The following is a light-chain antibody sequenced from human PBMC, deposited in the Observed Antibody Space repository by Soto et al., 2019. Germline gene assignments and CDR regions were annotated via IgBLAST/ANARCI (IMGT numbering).Light chain of an antibody. Sequence: QPVSVSGSPGQSITISCTGTSSDVGSYNLVSWYQQHPGKAPKLMIYEVSKRPSGVSNRFSGSKSGNTASLTISGLQAEDEADYYCCSYAGSSTLVFGGGTKLTVL. J-gene: IGLJ3*02. CDR3: CSYAGSSTLV. V-gene: IGLV2-23*02. CDR2: EVS. CDR1: SSDVGSYNL.